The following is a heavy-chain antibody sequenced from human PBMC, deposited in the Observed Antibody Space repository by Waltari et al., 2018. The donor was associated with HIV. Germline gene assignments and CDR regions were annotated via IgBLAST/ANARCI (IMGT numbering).Heavy chain of an antibody. Sequence: EVQLVQSGAEVKKPGESLMISCQGSGYSCTSSWIGWVRQLPGKGLELMGIIYPGDSDTRYNPSFQGHVSISADESITTAYLQWNSLKASDTAIYYCLRVVGDVVSITLPGGYYFDLWGQGTLVTVSS. CDR3: LRVVGDVVSITLPGGYYFDL. CDR1: GYSCTSSW. V-gene: IGHV5-51*03. CDR2: IYPGDSDT. D-gene: IGHD3-10*02. J-gene: IGHJ4*02.